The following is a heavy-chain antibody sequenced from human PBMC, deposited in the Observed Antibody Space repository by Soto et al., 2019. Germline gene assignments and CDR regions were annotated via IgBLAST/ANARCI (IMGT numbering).Heavy chain of an antibody. CDR3: HGFWSGYYDAFDI. V-gene: IGHV4-39*01. J-gene: IGHJ3*02. CDR2: IYYSGST. CDR1: GGSISSSSYY. D-gene: IGHD3-3*01. Sequence: SETLSLTCTVSGGSISSSSYYWGWIRQPPGKGLEWIGSIYYSGSTYYNPSLKSRVTISVDTSKNQFSLKLSSVTAADTAVYYCHGFWSGYYDAFDIWGQGTMVTVSS.